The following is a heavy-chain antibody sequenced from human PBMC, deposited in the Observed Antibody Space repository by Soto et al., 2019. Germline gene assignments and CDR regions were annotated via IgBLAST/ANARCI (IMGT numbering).Heavy chain of an antibody. V-gene: IGHV1-69*06. CDR2: IIPVHGAT. Sequence: QVQLVQSGAEVKEPGSSVKVSCKTSGGTFSTYGINWVRQAPGQGLEWMGGIIPVHGATNVAQKFQGRVTISADISASTAYMELSSLRSDDTAGFYCARPKSSEWGLRYLFDYWGQGTLVTVSS. CDR3: ARPKSSEWGLRYLFDY. CDR1: GGTFSTYG. D-gene: IGHD4-17*01. J-gene: IGHJ4*02.